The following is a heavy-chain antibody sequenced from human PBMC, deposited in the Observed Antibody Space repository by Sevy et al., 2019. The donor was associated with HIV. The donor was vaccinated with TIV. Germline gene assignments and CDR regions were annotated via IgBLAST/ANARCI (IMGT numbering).Heavy chain of an antibody. J-gene: IGHJ4*02. Sequence: SETLSLTCSVSGGSMNLYFWSWIRQPPGKGLEWIGYMYYSGSTNYNPSLKSRVTILGDMSKNQFSLTIRSVTAADTAVYYCARESIGAIGDFDSWGQGALVTVSS. CDR2: MYYSGST. D-gene: IGHD1-26*01. V-gene: IGHV4-59*01. CDR3: ARESIGAIGDFDS. CDR1: GGSMNLYF.